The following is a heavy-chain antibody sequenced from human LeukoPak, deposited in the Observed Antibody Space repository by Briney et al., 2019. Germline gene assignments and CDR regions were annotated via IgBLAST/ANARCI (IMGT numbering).Heavy chain of an antibody. D-gene: IGHD2-21*01. J-gene: IGHJ4*02. CDR2: IIPIFGTA. CDR1: GGTFSSYA. CDR3: ARGADVVYFDY. Sequence: ASVKVSCKASGGTFSSYAISWVRQAPGQGLEWMGRIIPIFGTANYAQKFQGRVTITTDESASTAYMELSSLRSEDTAVYYCARGADVVYFDYWGQGTLVTVSS. V-gene: IGHV1-69*05.